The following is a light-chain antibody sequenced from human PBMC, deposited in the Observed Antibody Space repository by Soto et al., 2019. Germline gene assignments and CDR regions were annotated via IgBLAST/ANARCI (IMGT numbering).Light chain of an antibody. CDR1: TGAVTSGHH. CDR3: LLTFSGPWV. CDR2: DTS. J-gene: IGLJ3*02. Sequence: QAVVTQEPSLTVSPGGTVTLTCVSSTGAVTSGHHPYWVQQKPGQAPRTLIYDTSNKQSWTPARFSGTLLGGKAALTLSGAQPEDEADYYCLLTFSGPWVFGGGPQLTVL. V-gene: IGLV7-46*01.